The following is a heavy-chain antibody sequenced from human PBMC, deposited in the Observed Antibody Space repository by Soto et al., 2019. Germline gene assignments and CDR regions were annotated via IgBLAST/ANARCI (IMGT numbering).Heavy chain of an antibody. V-gene: IGHV4-4*07. CDR2: VSTNGKI. D-gene: IGHD6-19*01. Sequence: ASETLSLTCSVSGGSLSKYYWSWIRQPAGKGLEWIGRVSTNGKIVATPSLKSRLTMSVDMSKNQLFLRLTSVTAADTAVYYCAREDSYGWSGESLDVWGQGTTVTVSS. CDR3: AREDSYGWSGESLDV. J-gene: IGHJ6*02. CDR1: GGSLSKYY.